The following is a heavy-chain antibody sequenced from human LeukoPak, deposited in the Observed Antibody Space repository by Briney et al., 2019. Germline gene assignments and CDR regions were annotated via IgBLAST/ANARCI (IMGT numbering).Heavy chain of an antibody. Sequence: GGSLRLSCAVSGVTFRNYAFSWVRQAPGKGLEWVSIISGSGSNTHYADSVKGRFTISRDNAKNSLYLQMNSLRAEDTAVYYCASVACSAVTCFGFLFFDYWGQGTLVTVSS. CDR3: ASVACSAVTCFGFLFFDY. CDR2: ISGSGSNT. J-gene: IGHJ4*02. CDR1: GVTFRNYA. D-gene: IGHD2-15*01. V-gene: IGHV3-23*01.